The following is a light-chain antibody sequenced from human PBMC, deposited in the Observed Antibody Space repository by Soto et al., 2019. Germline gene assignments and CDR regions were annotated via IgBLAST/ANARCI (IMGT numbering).Light chain of an antibody. CDR3: QQYGDSPLT. CDR1: QSVSNNY. Sequence: EIVLTQSPGTLSFFPGERATLSCRASQSVSNNYLAWYQQKPGQAPRLLIYGASNRATGIPDRFSGSGSGTDFTLTISRLEPEDFAVYYCQQYGDSPLTFGGGTKVDIK. CDR2: GAS. J-gene: IGKJ4*01. V-gene: IGKV3-20*01.